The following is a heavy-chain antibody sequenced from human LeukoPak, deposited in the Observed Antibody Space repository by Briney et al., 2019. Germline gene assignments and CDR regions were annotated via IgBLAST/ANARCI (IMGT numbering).Heavy chain of an antibody. CDR3: ARLGLEVGGPNWFDP. J-gene: IGHJ5*02. CDR1: GFTFSNHY. V-gene: IGHV3-7*01. Sequence: GGSLRLSCAASGFTFSNHYMSWVRQAPGKGLEWVAHIKRDGSQKYYLDSVKGRFTISGDNAKNSLYLQMNSLRVEDTAVYYCARLGLEVGGPNWFDPWGQGTLVTVSS. CDR2: IKRDGSQK. D-gene: IGHD1-1*01.